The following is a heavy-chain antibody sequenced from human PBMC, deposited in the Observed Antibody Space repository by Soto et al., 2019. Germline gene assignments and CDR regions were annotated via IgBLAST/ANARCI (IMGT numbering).Heavy chain of an antibody. J-gene: IGHJ4*02. CDR1: GGTFSSYA. CDR3: ARWNPGYSSGXYSPQTFFPPSSVGFDY. D-gene: IGHD6-19*01. CDR2: IIPIFGTA. Sequence: SVKVSCKASGGTFSSYAISWVRQAPGQGLEWMGGIIPIFGTANYAQKFQGRVTITADKSTSTAYMELSSLRSEDTAVYYCARWNPGYSSGXYSPQTFFPPSSVGFDYWGQGTLVTVSS. V-gene: IGHV1-69*06.